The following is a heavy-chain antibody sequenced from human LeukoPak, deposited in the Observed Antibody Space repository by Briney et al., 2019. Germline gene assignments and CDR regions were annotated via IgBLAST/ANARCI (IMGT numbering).Heavy chain of an antibody. V-gene: IGHV3-74*01. D-gene: IGHD4-23*01. CDR2: VNSDGSST. J-gene: IGHJ2*01. CDR3: ARGVGGYWYFDL. CDR1: GFTFSSYW. Sequence: PGGSLRLSCAASGFTFSSYWMHWVRQAPGKGLVWVSRVNSDGSSTSYADSVKGRFTISRDNAKNTLYPQMNSLRAEDTAVYYCARGVGGYWYFDLWGRGTLVTVSS.